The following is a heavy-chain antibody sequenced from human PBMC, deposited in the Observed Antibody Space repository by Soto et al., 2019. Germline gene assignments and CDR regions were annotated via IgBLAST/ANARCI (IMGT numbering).Heavy chain of an antibody. Sequence: EVQLVESGGGLVQPGGSMRLSCAASGFTFSSYWMHWVRNNTGKGLVWVSRVNGDGSRTSYADSVQGRFTISRDNAKNTQYLHMNSLRADDTSVYYCARVGYGDYHFDYWGQGDMLTVSS. CDR2: VNGDGSRT. V-gene: IGHV3-74*01. D-gene: IGHD4-17*01. CDR1: GFTFSSYW. CDR3: ARVGYGDYHFDY. J-gene: IGHJ4*02.